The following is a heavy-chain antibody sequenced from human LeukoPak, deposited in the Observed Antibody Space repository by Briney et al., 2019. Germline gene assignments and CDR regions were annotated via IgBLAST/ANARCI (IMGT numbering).Heavy chain of an antibody. J-gene: IGHJ3*02. CDR1: GFTFSSYG. Sequence: GGSLRLSCAASGFTFSSYGMHWVRQAPGKGLEWVAFIRYDGSNKYYADSVKGRFTISRDNSKDTLYLQMNSLRAEDTAVYYCARGFPMVRGVNAFDIWGQGTMVTVSS. D-gene: IGHD3-10*01. CDR2: IRYDGSNK. CDR3: ARGFPMVRGVNAFDI. V-gene: IGHV3-30*02.